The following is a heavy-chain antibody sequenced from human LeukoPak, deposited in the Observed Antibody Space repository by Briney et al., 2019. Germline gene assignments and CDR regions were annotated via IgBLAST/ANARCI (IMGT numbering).Heavy chain of an antibody. CDR2: INTNSGGT. Sequence: GTSVKVSCKASGYTFTAFYIHWVRQAPGQGLEWMGWINTNSGGTNYAQNFQGRVTMTRDTSITTAYMELSRLRSDDTALYYCAVVVVASTEDYNWFDPWGQGTLVTVSP. D-gene: IGHD2-15*01. CDR1: GYTFTAFY. J-gene: IGHJ5*02. CDR3: AVVVVASTEDYNWFDP. V-gene: IGHV1-2*02.